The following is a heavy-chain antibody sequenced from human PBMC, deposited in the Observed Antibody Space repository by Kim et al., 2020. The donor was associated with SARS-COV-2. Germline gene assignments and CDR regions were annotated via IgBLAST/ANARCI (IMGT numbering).Heavy chain of an antibody. Sequence: GGSLRLSCAASGFTFDDYAMHWVRQAPGKGLEWVSLISGDGGSTYYADSVKGRFTISRDNSKNSLYLQMNSLRTEDTALYYCAKTGSGSYSSYYYGMDVWGQGTTVTVSS. CDR2: ISGDGGST. CDR3: AKTGSGSYSSYYYGMDV. V-gene: IGHV3-43*02. D-gene: IGHD1-26*01. J-gene: IGHJ6*02. CDR1: GFTFDDYA.